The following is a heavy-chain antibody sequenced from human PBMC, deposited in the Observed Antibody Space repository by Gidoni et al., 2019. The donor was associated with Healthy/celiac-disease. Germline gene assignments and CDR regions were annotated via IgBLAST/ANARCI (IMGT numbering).Heavy chain of an antibody. Sequence: QVQLQESGPGLVKPSQTLYLPCTFSGGSISSGGYYWSWIRQPPGKGLEWIGYIYYSGRTYYNPSLKSRVTISGDTSKNQCSLKLSSVTAADTAVYYCARGLSQIWCDPWGQGTLVTVSS. CDR2: IYYSGRT. J-gene: IGHJ5*02. CDR3: ARGLSQIWCDP. V-gene: IGHV4-31*03. CDR1: GGSISSGGYY. D-gene: IGHD3-10*01.